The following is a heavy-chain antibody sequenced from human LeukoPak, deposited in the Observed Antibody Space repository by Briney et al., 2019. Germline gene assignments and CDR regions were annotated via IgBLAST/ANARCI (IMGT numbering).Heavy chain of an antibody. Sequence: GGSLRLSCAASGFTFSSYAMHWVRQAPGKGLEWVAVISYDGSNKYYADSVKGRFTIPRDNSKNTLYLQMNSLRAEDTAVYYCASDIVVVPAASDYWGQGTLVTVSS. J-gene: IGHJ4*02. CDR1: GFTFSSYA. CDR2: ISYDGSNK. D-gene: IGHD2-2*01. V-gene: IGHV3-30*04. CDR3: ASDIVVVPAASDY.